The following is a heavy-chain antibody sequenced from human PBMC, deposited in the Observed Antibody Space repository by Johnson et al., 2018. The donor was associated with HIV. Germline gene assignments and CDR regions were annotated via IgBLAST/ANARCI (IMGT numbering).Heavy chain of an antibody. V-gene: IGHV3-30*02. D-gene: IGHD1-26*01. CDR2: IRYDGSNK. CDR1: GFIFDDFG. Sequence: QMLLVESGGGVVRPGESLRLSCAASGFIFDDFGMHWVRQAPGKGLAWVAFIRYDGSNKYYADSVKGRFTISRDNSKNTLYLQMNSLRAEDTAVYYCAKGRWEATTYDDAFDIWGQGTMVTVSS. CDR3: AKGRWEATTYDDAFDI. J-gene: IGHJ3*02.